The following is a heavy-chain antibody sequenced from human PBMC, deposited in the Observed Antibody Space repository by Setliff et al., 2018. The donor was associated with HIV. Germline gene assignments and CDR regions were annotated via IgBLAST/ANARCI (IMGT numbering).Heavy chain of an antibody. CDR2: INPNSGGT. CDR3: ATRTDYYYYYYMDV. CDR1: GYTFTGYY. Sequence: ASVKVSCKASGYTFTGYYMHWVRQAPGQGLEWMGWINPNSGGTNYAQKFQGRVTMTRDTSISTAYMELSSLRSEDTAVYYCATRTDYYYYYYMDVWGKGTTVTVSS. J-gene: IGHJ6*03. V-gene: IGHV1-2*02.